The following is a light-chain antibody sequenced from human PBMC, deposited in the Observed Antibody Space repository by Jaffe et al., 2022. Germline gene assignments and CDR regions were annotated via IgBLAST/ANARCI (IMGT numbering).Light chain of an antibody. Sequence: EIVMTQSPATLSVSPGERATLSCRASQSVSSNLAWYQQKPGQAPRLLIYGASTRATGIPARFSGSGSGTEFTLTISSLQSEDFAVYYCQQYNNWPGTFGPGTKVDFK. CDR2: GAS. CDR3: QQYNNWPGT. J-gene: IGKJ3*01. V-gene: IGKV3-15*01. CDR1: QSVSSN.